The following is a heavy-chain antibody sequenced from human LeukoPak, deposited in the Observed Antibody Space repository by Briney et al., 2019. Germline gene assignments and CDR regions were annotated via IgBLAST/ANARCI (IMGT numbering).Heavy chain of an antibody. CDR1: GFSFSTYA. D-gene: IGHD5-12*01. J-gene: IGHJ4*02. Sequence: GGSLRLSCAASGFSFSTYAMHWVRQAPGRGLEWVAVVSHDTRTKYYTDSLKGRFTISRDNSKNTLYLQMNGLRTDDTAVYYCARAIVGTENFDYWGQGTLVTVSS. V-gene: IGHV3-30*10. CDR2: VSHDTRTK. CDR3: ARAIVGTENFDY.